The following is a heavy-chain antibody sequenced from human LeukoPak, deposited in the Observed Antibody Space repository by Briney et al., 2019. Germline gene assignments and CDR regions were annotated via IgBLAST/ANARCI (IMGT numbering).Heavy chain of an antibody. CDR3: AKAPPGYCSSTSRYYYYGMDV. Sequence: GGSLRLSCAASGFTFSSYGMHWVRQAPGKGLEWVAVISYDGSNKYYADSVKGRFTISRDNSKNTLYLQMHGLRAEDTAVYYCAKAPPGYCSSTSRYYYYGMDVWGQGTTGTVSS. CDR2: ISYDGSNK. V-gene: IGHV3-30*18. D-gene: IGHD2-2*01. J-gene: IGHJ6*01. CDR1: GFTFSSYG.